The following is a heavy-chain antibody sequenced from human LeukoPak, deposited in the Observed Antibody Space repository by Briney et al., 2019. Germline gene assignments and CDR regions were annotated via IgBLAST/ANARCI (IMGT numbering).Heavy chain of an antibody. J-gene: IGHJ3*02. D-gene: IGHD3-10*01. CDR2: IAYSDGRT. CDR1: GFTFSKHA. Sequence: GGALTLSCAASGFTFSKHAMSWVRWARGKGLEWVSGIAYSDGRTFYADSVKGRFTISRDTSKNTLYLQMNSLKTEDTAVYYCTTDYYGSGSYPDAFDIWGRGTMVTVSS. V-gene: IGHV3-23*01. CDR3: TTDYYGSGSYPDAFDI.